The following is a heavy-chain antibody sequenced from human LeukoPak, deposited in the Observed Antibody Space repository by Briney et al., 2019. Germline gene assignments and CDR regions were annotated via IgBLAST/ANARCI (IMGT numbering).Heavy chain of an antibody. CDR3: ARRPGN. CDR1: GGRIIKK. V-gene: IGHV3-53*01. D-gene: IGHD1-14*01. CDR2: IYSGGAI. Sequence: PGGSLRLSCVDLGGGRIIKKKSWVRQAPGKGLEWVSLIYSGGAIRYADSVKGRFTISRDSSKNTLFLQMNDLTVEDTARYYCARRPGNWGQGILVTVSS. J-gene: IGHJ4*02.